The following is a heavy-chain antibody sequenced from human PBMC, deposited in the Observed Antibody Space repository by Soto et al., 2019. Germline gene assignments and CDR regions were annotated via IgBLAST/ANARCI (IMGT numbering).Heavy chain of an antibody. D-gene: IGHD2-2*02. CDR1: GYGFTFYY. V-gene: IGHV1-46*01. Sequence: QVQLIQSGAEVKKPGASVIISCQASGYGFTFYYFYWVRQAPGQGLEWIGKINPDGGATTYAQTFQGRVTITSDASTGTVYMELSSLTSDDTAVYCCARGRRHTFWGQGTQVSVSS. CDR2: INPDGGAT. CDR3: ARGRRHTF. J-gene: IGHJ4*02.